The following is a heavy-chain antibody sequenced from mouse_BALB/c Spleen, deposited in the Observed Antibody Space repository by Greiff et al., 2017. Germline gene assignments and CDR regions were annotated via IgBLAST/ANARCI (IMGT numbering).Heavy chain of an antibody. CDR2: IYPGSGST. CDR1: GYTFTDYV. D-gene: IGHD2-3*01. V-gene: IGHV1-77*01. J-gene: IGHJ3*01. CDR3: ARGAYDGYSLWFAY. Sequence: QVQLKQSGPELVKPGASVKMSCKASGYTFTDYVISWVKQRTGQGLEWIGEIYPGSGSTYYNEKFKGKATLTADKSSNTAYMQLSSLTSEDSAVYFCARGAYDGYSLWFAYWGQGTLVTVSA.